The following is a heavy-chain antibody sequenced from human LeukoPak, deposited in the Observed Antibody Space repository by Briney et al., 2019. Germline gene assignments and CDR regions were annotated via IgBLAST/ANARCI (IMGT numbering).Heavy chain of an antibody. CDR3: ARDWRSQVYYYYYMDV. CDR1: GFTFSSSY. J-gene: IGHJ6*03. Sequence: GGSLRLSCAVSGFTFSSSYMNWVRQAPGKGLEWVANIKQDGSEKYYVDSVKGRFTISRDNAQNSLYLQMNSLRAEDTAVYYCARDWRSQVYYYYYMDVWGKGTTVTISS. CDR2: IKQDGSEK. V-gene: IGHV3-7*01.